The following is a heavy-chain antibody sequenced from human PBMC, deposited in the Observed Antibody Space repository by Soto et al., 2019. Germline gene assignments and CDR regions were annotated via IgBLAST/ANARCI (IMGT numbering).Heavy chain of an antibody. Sequence: PGGSLRLSCAASAFTVSSKYMSWVRQAPGKGLEWVSTISSDGRTYYTDSVKGRFTISRDNSRNTVYLQMNSLTAEDTAVYYCARDVIAVAGSADDWGPGTLVSVSS. J-gene: IGHJ1*01. D-gene: IGHD6-19*01. CDR2: ISSDGRT. CDR1: AFTVSSKY. V-gene: IGHV3-53*01. CDR3: ARDVIAVAGSADD.